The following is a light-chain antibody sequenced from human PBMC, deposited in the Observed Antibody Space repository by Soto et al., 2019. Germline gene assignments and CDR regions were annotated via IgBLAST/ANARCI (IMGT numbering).Light chain of an antibody. CDR2: EVS. Sequence: QSALTQPASLSGSPGQSITISGTGTSSDVGDYNFVSWYQQLPGKAPKLMMYEVSHRPSGVSNRFSGSKSGNTASLTISGLLAEDEAHYYCSSHTSSSIWVFGGGTKLTVL. J-gene: IGLJ3*02. CDR1: SSDVGDYNF. CDR3: SSHTSSSIWV. V-gene: IGLV2-14*03.